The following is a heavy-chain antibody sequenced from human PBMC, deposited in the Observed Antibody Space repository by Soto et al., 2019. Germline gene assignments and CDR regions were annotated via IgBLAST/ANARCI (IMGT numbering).Heavy chain of an antibody. D-gene: IGHD1-1*01. CDR2: ISDRGDTT. CDR3: AKDKAGTTSFDY. V-gene: IGHV3-23*01. CDR1: GFTIRSYA. J-gene: IGHJ4*02. Sequence: GSLRLSCAVSGFTIRSYAMSWVRQAPGKGLEWVSAISDRGDTTHYADSVKGRFTISRDTAKNTLHLQMNTLRVEDTAVYYCAKDKAGTTSFDYWGRGTLVTVSS.